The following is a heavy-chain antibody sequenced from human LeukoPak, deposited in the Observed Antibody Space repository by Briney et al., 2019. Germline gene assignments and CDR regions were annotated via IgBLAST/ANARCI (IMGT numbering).Heavy chain of an antibody. Sequence: ASVKVSCKASGYTFTGYYMHWVRQAPGQGLEWMGWINPNSGGTNYAQKFQGRVTMTRDTSISTVYTELSRLRSDDTAVYYCARVKGYYGSGSYYGYPEYYYYMDVWGKGTTVTISS. CDR1: GYTFTGYY. D-gene: IGHD3-10*01. J-gene: IGHJ6*03. CDR3: ARVKGYYGSGSYYGYPEYYYYMDV. CDR2: INPNSGGT. V-gene: IGHV1-2*02.